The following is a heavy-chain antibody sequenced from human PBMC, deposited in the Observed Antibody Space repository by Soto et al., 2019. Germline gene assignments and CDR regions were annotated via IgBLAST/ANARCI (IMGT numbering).Heavy chain of an antibody. CDR2: IYHSGST. CDR3: ARTLAARLDY. J-gene: IGHJ4*02. CDR1: GGSISSGGYS. Sequence: SETLSLTSAVSGGSISSGGYSWSWIRQPPGKGLEWIGYIYHSGSTYYNPSLKSRVTISVDRSKNQFSLKLSSVTAADTAVYYCARTLAARLDYWGQGTLVTVSS. V-gene: IGHV4-30-2*01. D-gene: IGHD6-6*01.